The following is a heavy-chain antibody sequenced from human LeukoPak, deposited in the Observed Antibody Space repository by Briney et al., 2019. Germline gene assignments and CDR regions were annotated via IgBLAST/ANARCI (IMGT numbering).Heavy chain of an antibody. V-gene: IGHV3-30-3*01. D-gene: IGHD6-13*01. J-gene: IGHJ4*02. Sequence: GGSLRLSCAASGFTFSSYAMHWVRQAPGKGLEWVAVISYDGSNKYYADSVKGRFTISRDNSKNTLYLQMNSLRAEDTAVYYCAREGTLGQQPQYYFDYWGQGTLVTVSS. CDR2: ISYDGSNK. CDR3: AREGTLGQQPQYYFDY. CDR1: GFTFSSYA.